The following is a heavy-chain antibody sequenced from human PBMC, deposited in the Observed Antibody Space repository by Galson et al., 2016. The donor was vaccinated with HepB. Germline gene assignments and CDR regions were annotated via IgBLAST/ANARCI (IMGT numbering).Heavy chain of an antibody. J-gene: IGHJ2*01. CDR1: GFTSSNYN. CDR3: ARGLRYFEL. V-gene: IGHV3-48*02. CDR2: INSVSITM. Sequence: SLRLSCAASGFTSSNYNMNWVRQAPGKGLEWVSYINSVSITMYYTDSVKGRFTISRDNARNSLYLHMNSLIDEDTAIYYRARGLRYFELWGRGTLVTVSS.